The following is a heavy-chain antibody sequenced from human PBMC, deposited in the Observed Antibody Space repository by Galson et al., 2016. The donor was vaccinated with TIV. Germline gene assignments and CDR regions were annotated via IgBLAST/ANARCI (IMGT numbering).Heavy chain of an antibody. Sequence: LRLSCAASDFTVSSNYMSWVRQAPGKGLEWVSIISSGGTTHYADSVRGRFTISRDNSKNTLYLQMNSLRVEDTAVYYCVRDRRHCGDNCYLYYYYGMDVWGQGTTVTVSS. J-gene: IGHJ6*02. CDR1: DFTVSSNY. CDR3: VRDRRHCGDNCYLYYYYGMDV. D-gene: IGHD2-21*02. CDR2: ISSGGTT. V-gene: IGHV3-53*05.